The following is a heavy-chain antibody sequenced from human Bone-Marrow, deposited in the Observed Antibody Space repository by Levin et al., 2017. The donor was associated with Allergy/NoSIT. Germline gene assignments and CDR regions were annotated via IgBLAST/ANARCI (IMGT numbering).Heavy chain of an antibody. CDR1: GGTFSSYA. CDR3: ARGSVNYYDSSGYFIAHAFDI. CDR2: IIPIFGTA. J-gene: IGHJ3*02. Sequence: KISCKASGGTFSSYAISWVRQAPGQGLEWMGGIIPIFGTANYAQKFQGRVTITADESTSTAYMELSSLRSEETAVYYCARGSVNYYDSSGYFIAHAFDIWGQGTMVTVSS. V-gene: IGHV1-69*01. D-gene: IGHD3-22*01.